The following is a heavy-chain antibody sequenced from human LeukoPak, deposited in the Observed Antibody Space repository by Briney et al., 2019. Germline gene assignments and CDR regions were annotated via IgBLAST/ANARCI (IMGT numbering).Heavy chain of an antibody. D-gene: IGHD6-6*01. Sequence: SETLSLTCTVSGGSISSGDYYWSWIRQPPGKGLEWIGYIYYSGSTYYNPSLKSRVTISVDTSKNQFSLKLSSVTAADTAVYYCARAGSSGAFDYWGQGTLVTVSS. CDR3: ARAGSSGAFDY. CDR1: GGSISSGDYY. J-gene: IGHJ4*02. CDR2: IYYSGST. V-gene: IGHV4-30-4*01.